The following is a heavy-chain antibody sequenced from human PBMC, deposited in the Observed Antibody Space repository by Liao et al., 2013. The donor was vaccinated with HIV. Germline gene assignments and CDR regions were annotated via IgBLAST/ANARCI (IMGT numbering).Heavy chain of an antibody. CDR2: IYTSGST. CDR3: ARAGYCSSTSCPHDAFDI. D-gene: IGHD2-2*03. V-gene: IGHV4-4*07. CDR1: GGGISSYY. Sequence: QVQLQESGPGLVKPSETLSLTCTVSGGGISSYYWSWIRQPAGKGLEWIGRIYTSGSTNYNPSLKSRVTMSVDTSKNQFSLKLSSVTAADTAVYYCARAGYCSSTSCPHDAFDIWGQGTMVTVSS. J-gene: IGHJ3*02.